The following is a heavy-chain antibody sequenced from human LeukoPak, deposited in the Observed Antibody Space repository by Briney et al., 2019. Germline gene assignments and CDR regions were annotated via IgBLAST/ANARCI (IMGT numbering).Heavy chain of an antibody. CDR1: GFTFTNYW. V-gene: IGHV3-74*01. CDR3: AKGVGSGWTRDWYFDL. J-gene: IGHJ2*01. Sequence: PGGSLRLSCAASGFTFTNYWMHWVRQAPGMGLVWVSRLPPDELDIIYADSVKGRFTISRDNSKNTLYLQMNSLRVEDTAVYYCAKGVGSGWTRDWYFDLWGRGTLVTVSS. D-gene: IGHD6-19*01. CDR2: LPPDELDI.